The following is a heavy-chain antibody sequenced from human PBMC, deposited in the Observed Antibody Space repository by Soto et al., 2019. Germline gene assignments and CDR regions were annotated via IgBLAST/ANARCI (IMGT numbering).Heavy chain of an antibody. V-gene: IGHV4-39*01. J-gene: IGHJ6*02. CDR1: GGSISSSSYY. CDR3: ARTTFGGVIVPLYYYGMDV. Sequence: SETLSLTCTVSGGSISSSSYYWGWIRQPPGKGLEWIGSIYYSGSTYYNPSLKSRVTISVDTSKNQFSLKLSSVTAADTAVYYCARTTFGGVIVPLYYYGMDVWGQGTTVTVSS. CDR2: IYYSGST. D-gene: IGHD3-16*02.